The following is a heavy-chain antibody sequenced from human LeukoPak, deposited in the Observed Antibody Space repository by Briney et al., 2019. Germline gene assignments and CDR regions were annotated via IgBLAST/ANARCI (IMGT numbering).Heavy chain of an antibody. J-gene: IGHJ4*02. D-gene: IGHD6-13*01. CDR2: IIPIFGTA. CDR3: ARDLTAAGDYYFDY. Sequence: SVKVSCKASGGTFSSYAISWVRQAPGQGLEWMGGIIPIFGTANYAQKFQGRVTITADESTSTAYVELSSLRSEDTAVYYCARDLTAAGDYYFDYWGQGTLVTVSS. CDR1: GGTFSSYA. V-gene: IGHV1-69*13.